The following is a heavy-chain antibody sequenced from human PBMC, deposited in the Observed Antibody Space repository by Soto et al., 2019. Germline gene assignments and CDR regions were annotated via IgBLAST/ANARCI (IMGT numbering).Heavy chain of an antibody. D-gene: IGHD1-26*01. J-gene: IGHJ6*03. V-gene: IGHV4-59*08. CDR2: IYYSGST. Sequence: SETLSLTCTVSGGSISSYYWSWIRQPPGKGLEWIGYIYYSGSTNYNPSLKSRVTISVDTSKNQFSLKLSSVTAADTAVYYCASFAGSYYMDVWGKGTTVTVSS. CDR3: ASFAGSYYMDV. CDR1: GGSISSYY.